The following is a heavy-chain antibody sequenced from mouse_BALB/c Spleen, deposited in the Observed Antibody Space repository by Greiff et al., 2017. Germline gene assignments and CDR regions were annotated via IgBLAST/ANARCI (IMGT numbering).Heavy chain of an antibody. J-gene: IGHJ2*01. D-gene: IGHD2-3*01. CDR1: GYTFTDYN. CDR2: IYPYNGGT. V-gene: IGHV1S29*02. CDR3: ARDGYFDY. Sequence: EVKLVESGPELVKPGASVKISCKASGYTFTDYNMHWVKQSHGKSLEWIGYIYPYNGGTGYNQKFKSKATLTVDNSSSTAYMELRSLTSEDSAVYYCARDGYFDYWGQGTTLTVSS.